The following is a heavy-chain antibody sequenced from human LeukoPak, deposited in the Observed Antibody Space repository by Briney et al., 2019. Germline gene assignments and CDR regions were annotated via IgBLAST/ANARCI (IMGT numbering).Heavy chain of an antibody. V-gene: IGHV3-74*01. CDR1: GFTFSSSW. Sequence: GGSLRLSCAASGFTFSSSWMHWVRQVPGKGLVWVSCIIGDGSLIHYADSVKGRFSISRDNSKNTLSLQMNSLRAEDTAVYYCARDYMDVWGKGTTVTVSS. CDR3: ARDYMDV. CDR2: IIGDGSLI. J-gene: IGHJ6*03.